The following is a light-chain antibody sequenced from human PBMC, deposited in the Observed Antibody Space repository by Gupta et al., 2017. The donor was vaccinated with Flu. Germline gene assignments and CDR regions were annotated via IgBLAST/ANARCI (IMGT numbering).Light chain of an antibody. CDR1: QSVSSS. CDR3: QQYNNWPRT. V-gene: IGKV3-15*01. Sequence: EIVMTQSPGTLSVSPGERATLSCRASQSVSSSLAWYQQKPGQAPRLLIYGASTRATGVPARFSGSGSFTEFTLTISSLQSEDFAVYSCQQYNNWPRTFGQGTKVEIK. CDR2: GAS. J-gene: IGKJ1*01.